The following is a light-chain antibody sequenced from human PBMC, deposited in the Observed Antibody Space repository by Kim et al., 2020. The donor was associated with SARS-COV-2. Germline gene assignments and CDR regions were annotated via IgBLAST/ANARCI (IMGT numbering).Light chain of an antibody. CDR2: LAS. CDR1: EDIVTY. V-gene: IGKV1-33*01. CDR3: QQYRNHPHT. Sequence: DIQMTQSPSSLSASVGDRVTITCQASEDIVTYLNWYQQKSGNPPNLLIYLASSLETGVPSRFSGRGSGANFTLTISSLQPEDIATYYCQQYRNHPHTFGEGTKLEI. J-gene: IGKJ2*01.